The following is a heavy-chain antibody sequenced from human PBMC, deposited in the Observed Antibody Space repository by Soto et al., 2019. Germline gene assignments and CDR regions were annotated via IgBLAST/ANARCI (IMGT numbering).Heavy chain of an antibody. Sequence: EVRLEESGGGLIQPGGSLRLPCTAYGLGVRNNYMSWVRQAPGMGLEWVSVIYNDGTTYYADSVKGRFTLSRDTSKNTLSLQMDSLRAEDTAVYYCVRPLPSGRNYGMDVWGQGTTVTVSS. V-gene: IGHV3-53*01. J-gene: IGHJ6*02. CDR3: VRPLPSGRNYGMDV. CDR2: IYNDGTT. CDR1: GLGVRNNY. D-gene: IGHD3-10*01.